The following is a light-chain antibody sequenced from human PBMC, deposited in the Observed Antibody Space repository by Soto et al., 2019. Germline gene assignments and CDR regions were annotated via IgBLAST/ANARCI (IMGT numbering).Light chain of an antibody. J-gene: IGKJ4*01. CDR2: GAS. CDR3: QQNGSSPPLT. Sequence: EFVLTQSPGTLSLSPGERATLSCRASQSVSSSYLAWYQQKPGQAPRILIYGASTRATGIPDRFSGSGSGTDFTLTISRLEPEDCALYYCQQNGSSPPLTFGGGTTVEIK. CDR1: QSVSSSY. V-gene: IGKV3-20*01.